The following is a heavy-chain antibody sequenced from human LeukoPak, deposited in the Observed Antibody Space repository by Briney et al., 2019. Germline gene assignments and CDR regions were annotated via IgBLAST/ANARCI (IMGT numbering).Heavy chain of an antibody. V-gene: IGHV3-11*04. J-gene: IGHJ6*03. CDR2: ISSPGTTT. D-gene: IGHD1-26*01. Sequence: PGGSLRLSCAASGFTFSDYYMSWIRQAPGKGLEWVSHISSPGTTTLYADSVKGRFTISRDNAKNSLHLQMNTLRADDTAVYYCATGKVGPYHYYMDVWGKGTTVTVSS. CDR3: ATGKVGPYHYYMDV. CDR1: GFTFSDYY.